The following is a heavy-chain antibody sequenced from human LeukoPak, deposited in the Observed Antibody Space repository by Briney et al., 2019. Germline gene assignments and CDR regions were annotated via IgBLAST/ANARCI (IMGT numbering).Heavy chain of an antibody. J-gene: IGHJ4*02. Sequence: SETLSLTCTVSGGSISSYYWSWIRQPPGKGLEWIGYIYSSGGTNYNPSLKSRVTISVDTSKNQFSLKLSSVTAADTAVYYYASALVVGYSSGWSFDYWGQGTLVTVSS. D-gene: IGHD6-19*01. CDR3: ASALVVGYSSGWSFDY. CDR1: GGSISSYY. CDR2: IYSSGGT. V-gene: IGHV4-59*08.